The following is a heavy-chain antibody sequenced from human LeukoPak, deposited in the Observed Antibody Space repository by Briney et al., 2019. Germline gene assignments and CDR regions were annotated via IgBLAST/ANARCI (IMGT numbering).Heavy chain of an antibody. CDR1: GGSISSYY. CDR3: ARDPLVYDILTGYPNYFDY. V-gene: IGHV4-59*01. D-gene: IGHD3-9*01. Sequence: SETLSLTCTVSGGSISSYYWSWIRQPPGKGLEWIGYIYYSGSTNYNPSLKSRVTISVDTSKNQFSLKLSSVTAADTAVYYCARDPLVYDILTGYPNYFDYWGQGTLVTVSS. J-gene: IGHJ4*02. CDR2: IYYSGST.